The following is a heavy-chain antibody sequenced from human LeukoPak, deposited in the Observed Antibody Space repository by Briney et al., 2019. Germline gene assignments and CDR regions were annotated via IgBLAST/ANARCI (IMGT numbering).Heavy chain of an antibody. V-gene: IGHV3-74*01. J-gene: IGHJ6*02. D-gene: IGHD3-22*01. CDR1: GFTFTTYW. CDR3: ARSYYYDSSGSYGMDV. CDR2: INSDGSIT. Sequence: GGSLRLSCAASGFTFTTYWMHWVRQAPGKGLVWVSHINSDGSITSYADSVKGRFTISRDNSKNTLYLQMNSLRAEDTAVYYCARSYYYDSSGSYGMDVWGQGTTVTVSS.